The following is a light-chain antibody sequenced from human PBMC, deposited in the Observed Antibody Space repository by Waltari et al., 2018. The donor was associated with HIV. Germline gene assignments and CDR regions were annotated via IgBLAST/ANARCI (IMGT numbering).Light chain of an antibody. V-gene: IGLV3-27*01. Sequence: SYELTQPSSVSVSPGQIARITCSGDLLAKKYVRWFQQKPGQAPVLVMYKDSERPSGIPARFSGSSSGTTVTLTIGGAQVDDEADYYCYSAADNSGLFGGGTRLTVL. CDR2: KDS. CDR3: YSAADNSGL. J-gene: IGLJ3*02. CDR1: LLAKKY.